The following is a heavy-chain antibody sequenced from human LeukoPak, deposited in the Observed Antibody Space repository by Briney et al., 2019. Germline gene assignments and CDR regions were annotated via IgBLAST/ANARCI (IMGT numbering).Heavy chain of an antibody. CDR2: ISYDGSNK. J-gene: IGHJ6*02. D-gene: IGHD3-3*01. V-gene: IGHV3-30-3*01. CDR1: GFTFSSYA. Sequence: GGSLRLSCAASGFTFSSYAMHWVRQAPGRGLEWVAVISYDGSNKYYADSVKGRFTISRDNSKNTLYLQMNSLRAEDTAVYYCAKAKGYDFWSGRRPYYYYGMDVWGQGTTVTVSS. CDR3: AKAKGYDFWSGRRPYYYYGMDV.